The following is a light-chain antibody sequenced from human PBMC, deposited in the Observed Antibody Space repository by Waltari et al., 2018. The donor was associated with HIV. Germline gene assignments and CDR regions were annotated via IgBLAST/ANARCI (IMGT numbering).Light chain of an antibody. V-gene: IGLV3-25*03. CDR1: AFPMQY. J-gene: IGLJ3*02. CDR3: QSAHRNAKV. CDR2: KDS. Sequence: SSELTQPLSVSVSPGQTAKITCSGAAFPMQYSYWYHKKPGQAPVLVIYKDSERPSGIPERFSGSSSGATVTLTVSGVQAEDEADYYCQSAHRNAKVFGGGTKLTVL.